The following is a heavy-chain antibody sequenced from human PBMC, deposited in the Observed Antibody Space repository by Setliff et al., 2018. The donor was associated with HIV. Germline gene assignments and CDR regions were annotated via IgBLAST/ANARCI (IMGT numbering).Heavy chain of an antibody. D-gene: IGHD2-15*01. CDR2: VNHNGAT. Sequence: PSETLSLTCAVYVDSFSPFYWTWIRQSPGKRLEWIGEVNHNGATKSNPSLKSRVILSVDTSKNQFSLNLTSVTATDTGLYYCARGGALPEGDGFDVWNLGKMVTVSS. CDR1: VDSFSPFY. CDR3: ARGGALPEGDGFDV. J-gene: IGHJ3*01. V-gene: IGHV4-34*01.